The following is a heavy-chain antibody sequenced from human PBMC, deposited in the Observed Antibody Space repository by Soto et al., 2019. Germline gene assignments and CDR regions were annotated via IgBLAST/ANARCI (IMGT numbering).Heavy chain of an antibody. D-gene: IGHD3-16*01. CDR2: IKSKTDGGTT. Sequence: GGSLRLSCAASGFTFSNAWMSWVRQAPGKGLEWVGRIKSKTDGGTTDYAAPVKGRFTISRDDSKNTLYLQMNSLKTEDTAVYYCARDGGASTFDFDSWGQGTLVTVSS. V-gene: IGHV3-15*01. J-gene: IGHJ4*02. CDR3: ARDGGASTFDFDS. CDR1: GFTFSNAW.